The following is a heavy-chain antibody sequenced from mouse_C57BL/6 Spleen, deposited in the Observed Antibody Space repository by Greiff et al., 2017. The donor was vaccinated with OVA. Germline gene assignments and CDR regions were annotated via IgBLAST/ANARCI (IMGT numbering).Heavy chain of an antibody. CDR2: ISSGSSTI. V-gene: IGHV5-17*01. J-gene: IGHJ1*03. CDR1: GFTFSDYG. Sequence: EVQVVESGGGLVKPGGSLKLSCEASGFTFSDYGMHWVRQAPEKGLEWVAYISSGSSTIYYADTVKGRFTISRDNAKTTLFLQMTSLRSEDTAMYYCARDTTVVATRYFDVWGTGTTVTVSS. D-gene: IGHD1-1*01. CDR3: ARDTTVVATRYFDV.